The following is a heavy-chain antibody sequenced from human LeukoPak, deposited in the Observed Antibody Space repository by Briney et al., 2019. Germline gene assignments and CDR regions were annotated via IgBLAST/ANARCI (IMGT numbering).Heavy chain of an antibody. CDR2: IRSDGSNK. J-gene: IGHJ3*02. CDR3: ARDEQQRSAFDI. CDR1: GFSFSSYG. V-gene: IGHV3-30*02. D-gene: IGHD6-13*01. Sequence: GGSLRLSCAGSGFSFSSYGMHWVRQAPGKGLEWMAFIRSDGSNKYYADSVKGRFTISRDNSKNTLYLQMNSLRAEDTAVYYCARDEQQRSAFDIWGQGTMVTVSS.